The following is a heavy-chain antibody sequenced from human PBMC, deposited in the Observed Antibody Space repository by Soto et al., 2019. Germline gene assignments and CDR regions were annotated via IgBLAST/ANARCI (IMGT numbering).Heavy chain of an antibody. V-gene: IGHV4-30-4*01. D-gene: IGHD3-22*01. J-gene: IGHJ1*01. Sequence: PSETLSLTCTVSGGSISSGDYYWSWIRQPPGKGLEWIGYIYYSGSTYYNPSLKSRVTISVDTSKNQFSLKLSSVTAADTAVYYCARDFPTSGHYGGLHWGQGTLVTVSS. CDR1: GGSISSGDYY. CDR3: ARDFPTSGHYGGLH. CDR2: IYYSGST.